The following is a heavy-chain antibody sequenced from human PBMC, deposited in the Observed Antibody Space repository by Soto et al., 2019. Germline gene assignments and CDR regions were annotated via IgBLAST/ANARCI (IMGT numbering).Heavy chain of an antibody. D-gene: IGHD3-22*01. CDR2: ISYDGSNK. J-gene: IGHJ6*02. Sequence: GGSLRLSCAASGFTFSSYAMHWVRQAPGKGLEWVAVISYDGSNKYYADSVKGRFTISRDNSKNTLYLQMNSLRAEDTAVYYCARDFYYDSSGYFFPHYYYGMDVWGQGTTVTVSS. CDR3: ARDFYYDSSGYFFPHYYYGMDV. V-gene: IGHV3-30-3*01. CDR1: GFTFSSYA.